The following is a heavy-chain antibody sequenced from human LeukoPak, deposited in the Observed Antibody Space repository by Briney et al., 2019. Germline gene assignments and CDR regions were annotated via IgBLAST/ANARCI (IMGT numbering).Heavy chain of an antibody. D-gene: IGHD2-21*02. V-gene: IGHV1-8*01. Sequence: ASVKVSCKASGYTFTSYDINWVRQATGQGLELMGWMNPNSGNTGYAQKFQGRVTMTRNTSISTAYMELSSLRSEDTAVYYCARGNGLVTAIRIWFDPWGQGTLVTVSS. CDR3: ARGNGLVTAIRIWFDP. CDR1: GYTFTSYD. J-gene: IGHJ5*02. CDR2: MNPNSGNT.